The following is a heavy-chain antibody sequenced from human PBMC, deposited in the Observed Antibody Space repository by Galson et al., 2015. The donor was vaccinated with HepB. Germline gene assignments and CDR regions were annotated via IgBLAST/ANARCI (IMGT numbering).Heavy chain of an antibody. CDR1: GFTFGDYA. CDR3: ARVGSSGWFSDWFDP. Sequence: SLRLSCAASGFTFGDYAMSWFRQAPGKGLEWVGFIRSKAYGGTTEYAASVKGRFTISRDDSKSIAYLQMNSLKTEDTAVYYCARVGSSGWFSDWFDPWGQGTLVTISS. CDR2: IRSKAYGGTT. D-gene: IGHD6-19*01. V-gene: IGHV3-49*03. J-gene: IGHJ5*02.